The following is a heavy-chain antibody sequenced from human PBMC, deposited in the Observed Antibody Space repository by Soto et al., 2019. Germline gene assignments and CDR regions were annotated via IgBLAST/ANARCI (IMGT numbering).Heavy chain of an antibody. V-gene: IGHV5-10-1*01. CDR2: IDPSDSNT. CDR3: ARLYCTTNTCDSWFDP. J-gene: IGHJ5*02. Sequence: GESLKISCKGFGYTFTTFWISWVRQMPGKALEWMGRIDPSDSNTNYSPSFQGHVTISVDKSINTAYLQWGSLKASDTAIYYCARLYCTTNTCDSWFDPWGQGTLVTVSS. CDR1: GYTFTTFW. D-gene: IGHD2-8*01.